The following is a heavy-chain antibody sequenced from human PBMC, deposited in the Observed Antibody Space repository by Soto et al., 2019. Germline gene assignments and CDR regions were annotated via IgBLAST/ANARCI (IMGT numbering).Heavy chain of an antibody. CDR1: GDSFSAYH. Sequence: QVQLRQWGAGLLKPSETLSLTCAVYGDSFSAYHWNWIRQPPGKGLEWIGDINHSVSTNYNPSLTRRVPISIDTYKNQFSLKLTSVTAADTAVYYCATKDMATMSGNSWGQGTLVTVSS. J-gene: IGHJ4*02. D-gene: IGHD3-10*01. CDR3: ATKDMATMSGNS. V-gene: IGHV4-34*01. CDR2: INHSVST.